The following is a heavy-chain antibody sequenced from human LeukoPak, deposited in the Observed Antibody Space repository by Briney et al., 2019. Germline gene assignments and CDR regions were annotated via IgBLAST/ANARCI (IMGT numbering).Heavy chain of an antibody. D-gene: IGHD1-26*01. J-gene: IGHJ4*02. Sequence: GASVKVSCKASGYTFTNYGITWVRQARGQALEWMGWISAHNGNTNYAQNLQHRVTMAIDTSTTTAYVELRNLRSDDTAVYYCARGRGTYYYFDSWGQGALVTVSS. CDR1: GYTFTNYG. CDR3: ARGRGTYYYFDS. CDR2: ISAHNGNT. V-gene: IGHV1-18*01.